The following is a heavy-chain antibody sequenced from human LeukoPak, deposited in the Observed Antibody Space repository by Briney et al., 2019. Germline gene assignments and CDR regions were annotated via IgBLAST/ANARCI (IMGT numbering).Heavy chain of an antibody. J-gene: IGHJ4*02. CDR2: IRSKRYGGAT. D-gene: IGHD6-19*01. CDR3: TRDILSGWYYFGF. V-gene: IGHV3-49*04. CDR1: GFTFGDYA. Sequence: PGRSLRLSCTASGFTFGDYAMSWVRQAPGKGLEWVGFIRSKRYGGATEYAASVKGRFTISRDDSKSVAYLHMNSLKTEDTAVYYCTRDILSGWYYFGFWGQGTLVTVSS.